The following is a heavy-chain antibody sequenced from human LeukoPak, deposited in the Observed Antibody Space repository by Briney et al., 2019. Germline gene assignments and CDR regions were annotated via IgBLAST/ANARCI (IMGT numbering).Heavy chain of an antibody. CDR2: IIPILGIA. J-gene: IGHJ6*02. CDR3: AREHMVRRIAAAGPPLYYYGMDV. D-gene: IGHD6-13*01. CDR1: GGTFSSYA. V-gene: IGHV1-69*04. Sequence: SVKVSCKASGGTFSSYAISWVRQAPGQGLEWMGRIIPILGIANYAQKFQGRVTITADKSTSTAYMELSSLRSEDTAVYYCAREHMVRRIAAAGPPLYYYGMDVWGQGTTVTVSS.